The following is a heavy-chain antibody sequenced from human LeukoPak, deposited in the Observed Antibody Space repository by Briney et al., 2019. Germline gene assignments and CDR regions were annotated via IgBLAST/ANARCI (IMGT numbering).Heavy chain of an antibody. J-gene: IGHJ6*03. D-gene: IGHD2-21*02. V-gene: IGHV3-53*01. CDR1: GFTVSSNY. Sequence: GGSLRLSCAASGFTVSSNYMSWVRQAPGKGLEWVSVFYSGGDRYYADSVKGRFTISRDNSKNTLYLQMNSLRAEDTAAYYRARGTVTLSYYYMDVWGKGTTVTVSS. CDR2: FYSGGDR. CDR3: ARGTVTLSYYYMDV.